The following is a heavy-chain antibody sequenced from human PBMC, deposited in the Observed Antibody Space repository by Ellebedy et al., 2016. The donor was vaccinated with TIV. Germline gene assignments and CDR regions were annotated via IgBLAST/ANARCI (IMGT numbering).Heavy chain of an antibody. CDR2: IYYSGST. CDR3: ASRYSSGWTDFDY. V-gene: IGHV4-39*01. J-gene: IGHJ4*02. CDR1: GGSISSSSYY. Sequence: GSLRLSCTVSGGSISSSSYYWGWIRQPPGKGLEWIGSIYYSGSTYYNPSLKSRVTISVDTSKNQFSLKLSSVTAADTAVYYCASRYSSGWTDFDYWGQGTLVTVSS. D-gene: IGHD6-19*01.